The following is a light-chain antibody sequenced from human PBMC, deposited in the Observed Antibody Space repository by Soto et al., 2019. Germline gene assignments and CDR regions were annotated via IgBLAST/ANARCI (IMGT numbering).Light chain of an antibody. V-gene: IGKV1-5*03. CDR1: ESISRW. CDR2: KAS. J-gene: IGKJ1*01. Sequence: IEMTQSPSTLSASVGDRVTISCRASESISRWLGWYQQKPGKAPKILIYKASSLESGVPSRFSGSGSGTECTPTISSLQPDDCATYYCQHYNSSSEAFGQGTKVDI. CDR3: QHYNSSSEA.